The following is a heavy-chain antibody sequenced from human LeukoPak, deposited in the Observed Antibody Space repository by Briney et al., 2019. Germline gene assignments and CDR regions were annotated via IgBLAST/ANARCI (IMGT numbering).Heavy chain of an antibody. CDR3: AGAGRQLGGFDY. D-gene: IGHD6-6*01. J-gene: IGHJ4*02. V-gene: IGHV4-31*03. CDR2: IYYSGST. CDR1: GGSISSGGYY. Sequence: SETLSLTCTVSGGSISSGGYYWSWIRQHPGKGLEWIGYIYYSGSTYYNPSLKSRVTISVDTSKNQFSLKLSSVTAADTAVYYCAGAGRQLGGFDYWGQGTLVTVSS.